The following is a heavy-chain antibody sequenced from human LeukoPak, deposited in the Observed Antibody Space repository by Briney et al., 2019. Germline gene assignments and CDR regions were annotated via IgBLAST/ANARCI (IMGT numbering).Heavy chain of an antibody. CDR1: GFTFSSYA. V-gene: IGHV3-30*04. CDR2: ISYDGSNK. J-gene: IGHJ4*02. D-gene: IGHD6-19*01. Sequence: GGSLRLSCAASGFTFSSYAMHWVRQAPGKGLEWVAVISYDGSNKYYADSVKGRFTISRDNSKNTLYLQMNSLRAEDTAVYYCAKYPPPWLVNDRLDYWGQGTLVTVSS. CDR3: AKYPPPWLVNDRLDY.